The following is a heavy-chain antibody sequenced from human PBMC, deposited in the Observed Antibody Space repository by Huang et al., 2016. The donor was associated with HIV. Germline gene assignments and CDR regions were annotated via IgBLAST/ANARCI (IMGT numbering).Heavy chain of an antibody. CDR1: EYTLTGLS. V-gene: IGHV1-24*01. CDR3: ATGFDVFFDF. CDR2: FDPEIGET. Sequence: QVQLVQSRAEVKKPGASVRVSCKVSEYTLTGLSIPWVRQPPGKGLEWMGGFDPEIGETIYAQKFQGRVTMTEDTSTETAFMELSGLRPEDTAVYYCATGFDVFFDFWGQGTLVTVSS. J-gene: IGHJ4*02. D-gene: IGHD3-9*01.